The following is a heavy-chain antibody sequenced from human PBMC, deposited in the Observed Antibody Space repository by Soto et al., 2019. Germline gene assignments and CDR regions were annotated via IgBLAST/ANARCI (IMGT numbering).Heavy chain of an antibody. CDR1: GFTFSSYA. D-gene: IGHD5-12*01. J-gene: IGHJ6*02. Sequence: PGGSLRLSCAASGFTFSSYAMHWVRQAPGKGLEWVAVISYDGSNKYYADSVKGRFTISRDNSKNTLYLQMNSLRAEDTAVYYCARDSHLNPVATFQYYYYYGMDVWGQGTTVTVSS. CDR3: ARDSHLNPVATFQYYYYYGMDV. V-gene: IGHV3-30-3*01. CDR2: ISYDGSNK.